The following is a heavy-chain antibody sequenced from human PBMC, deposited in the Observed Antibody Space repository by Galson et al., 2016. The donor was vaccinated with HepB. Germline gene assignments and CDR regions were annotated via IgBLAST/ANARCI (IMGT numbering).Heavy chain of an antibody. CDR1: GGSISRNNW. CDR3: ARRMNYYDSGTYYSLFDY. Sequence: SETLSLTCGVSGGSISRNNWWSWVRQPPGKGLEWIGEIFHNGNTNYNPSLKSRVTISVDKSKNQFSLKLSSVTAADTAVYYCARRMNYYDSGTYYSLFDYWGQGTLVTVSS. V-gene: IGHV4-4*02. D-gene: IGHD3-22*01. CDR2: IFHNGNT. J-gene: IGHJ4*02.